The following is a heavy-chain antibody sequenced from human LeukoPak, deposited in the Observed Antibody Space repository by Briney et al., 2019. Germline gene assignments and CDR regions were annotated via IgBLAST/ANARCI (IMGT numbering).Heavy chain of an antibody. CDR3: ARGDSSGWSYFDY. J-gene: IGHJ4*02. Sequence: PGGSLRLSCAASGFTLSSYDMNWVRQAPGKGLELISHISSSGSNIYYADSVKGRFTISRDNAKNSLYLQLNSLRAEDTAVYYCARGDSSGWSYFDYWGQGTLVTVSS. CDR2: ISSSGSNI. CDR1: GFTLSSYD. V-gene: IGHV3-48*03. D-gene: IGHD6-19*01.